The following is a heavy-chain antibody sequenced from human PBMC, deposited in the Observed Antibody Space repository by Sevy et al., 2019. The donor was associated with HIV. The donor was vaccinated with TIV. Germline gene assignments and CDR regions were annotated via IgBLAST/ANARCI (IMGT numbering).Heavy chain of an antibody. J-gene: IGHJ6*02. V-gene: IGHV3-23*01. Sequence: GGSLRLSCAASGFTFSSYAMSWVRQAPGKGLEWVSAISGSGGSTHYADSVKGRFTISRDNSKNTLYLQMNSLRAEDTAVYYCAKDRVVVGFVYYYYGMDVWGQGTTVTVSS. CDR1: GFTFSSYA. CDR3: AKDRVVVGFVYYYYGMDV. CDR2: ISGSGGST. D-gene: IGHD3-22*01.